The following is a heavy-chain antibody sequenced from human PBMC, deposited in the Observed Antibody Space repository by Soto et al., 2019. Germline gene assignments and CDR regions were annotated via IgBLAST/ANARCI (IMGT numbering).Heavy chain of an antibody. J-gene: IGHJ4*02. Sequence: PGGSLRLSCTASEFSVSSNYMTWVRQAPGKGLEWVSLVYGGGSTYYADSVKGRFTISRDNSKNTLYLQMNSLRAEDTAVYYCARLSRSGGYDSPDYWGQGTLVTVS. CDR2: VYGGGST. CDR3: ARLSRSGGYDSPDY. V-gene: IGHV3-53*01. CDR1: EFSVSSNY. D-gene: IGHD5-12*01.